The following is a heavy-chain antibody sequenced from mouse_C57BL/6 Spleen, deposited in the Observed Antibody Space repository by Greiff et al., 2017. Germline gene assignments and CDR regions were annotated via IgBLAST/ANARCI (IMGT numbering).Heavy chain of an antibody. V-gene: IGHV1-15*01. D-gene: IGHD1-1*01. CDR3: TRDGNPVAPFDY. CDR2: IDPETGGT. CDR1: GYTFTDYE. J-gene: IGHJ2*01. Sequence: QVQLKQSGAELVRPGASVTLSCKASGYTFTDYEMHWVKQTPVHGLEWIGAIDPETGGTAYNQKFKGKAILTADKSSSTAYMELRSLTSEDSAVYYCTRDGNPVAPFDYWGQGTTLTVSS.